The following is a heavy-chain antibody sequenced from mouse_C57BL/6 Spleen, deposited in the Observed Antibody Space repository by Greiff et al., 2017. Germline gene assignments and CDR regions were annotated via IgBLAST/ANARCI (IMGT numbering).Heavy chain of an antibody. Sequence: QVQLKQSGPELVKPGASVKISCKASGYSFTSYYIHWVKQRPGQGLEWIGWIYPGSGNTKYNEKFKGKATLTADTSSSTAYMQLSSLTSEDSAVYYCARGSNLYAMDYWGQGTSVTVSS. D-gene: IGHD1-1*01. CDR2: IYPGSGNT. CDR1: GYSFTSYY. J-gene: IGHJ4*01. V-gene: IGHV1-66*01. CDR3: ARGSNLYAMDY.